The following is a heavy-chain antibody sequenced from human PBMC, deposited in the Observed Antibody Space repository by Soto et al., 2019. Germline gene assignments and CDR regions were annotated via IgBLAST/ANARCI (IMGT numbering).Heavy chain of an antibody. CDR2: IYYSGNT. Sequence: SETLSLTCSVSGGSISSGYYYWSWIRQPPGKGLEWIGNIYYSGNTYYNPSLKSRVTISVDTSKNQFSLKLSSVTAADTAVYYCARAPEGRGFLEWSARFYYYYGMDVWGQGTTVTVSS. CDR1: GGSISSGYYY. D-gene: IGHD3-3*01. J-gene: IGHJ6*02. V-gene: IGHV4-30-4*02. CDR3: ARAPEGRGFLEWSARFYYYYGMDV.